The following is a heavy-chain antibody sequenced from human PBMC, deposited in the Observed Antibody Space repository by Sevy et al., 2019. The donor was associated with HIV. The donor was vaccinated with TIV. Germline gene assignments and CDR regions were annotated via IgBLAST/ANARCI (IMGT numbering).Heavy chain of an antibody. CDR2: IKQDGSEK. V-gene: IGHV3-7*01. CDR1: GFTFSSYW. D-gene: IGHD3-22*01. Sequence: GGSLRLSCAASGFTFSSYWMSWVRQAPGKGLEWVANIKQDGSEKYYVDSVKGRFTISRDNAKNSLYLQMNSLRAEDTAVYYCARDLDYYDSSGYYYEDAFDIWGQGTMVTVSS. CDR3: ARDLDYYDSSGYYYEDAFDI. J-gene: IGHJ3*02.